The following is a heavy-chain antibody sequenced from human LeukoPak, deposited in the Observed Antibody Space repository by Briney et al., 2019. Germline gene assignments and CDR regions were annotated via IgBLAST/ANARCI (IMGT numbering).Heavy chain of an antibody. CDR3: ARAIAAAGTYYYYGMDV. V-gene: IGHV4-39*07. CDR1: GGSISSSSYY. CDR2: IYHSGST. Sequence: SETLSLTCTVSGGSISSSSYYWGWIRQPPGKGLEWIGEIYHSGSTNYNPSLKSRVTISVDKSKNQFSLKLSSVTAADTAVYYCARAIAAAGTYYYYGMDVWGKGTTVTVSS. J-gene: IGHJ6*04. D-gene: IGHD6-13*01.